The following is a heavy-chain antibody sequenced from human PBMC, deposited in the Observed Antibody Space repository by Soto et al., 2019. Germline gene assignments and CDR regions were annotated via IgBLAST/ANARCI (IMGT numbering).Heavy chain of an antibody. CDR1: GFTFSSYS. CDR2: ISSSSSYI. J-gene: IGHJ3*02. V-gene: IGHV3-21*01. CDR3: ARAGIKQLVRFSAGAFDI. Sequence: EVQLVESGGGLVKPGGSLRLSCAASGFTFSSYSMNWVRQAPGKGLEWVSSISSSSSYIYYADSVKGRFTISRDNAKNSLYLQMNSLGAEDTAVYYCARAGIKQLVRFSAGAFDIWGQGTMVTVSS. D-gene: IGHD6-6*01.